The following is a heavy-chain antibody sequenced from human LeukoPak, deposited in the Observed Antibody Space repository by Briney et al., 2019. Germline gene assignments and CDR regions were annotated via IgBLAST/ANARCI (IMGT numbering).Heavy chain of an antibody. Sequence: QSGGSLRLSCAASGFTVSSNYMSWVRQAPGKGLEWVSVIYSGGSTYYADSVKGRFTISRDNSKNTLYLQMNSLRAEDTAVYYCARGLQQLASRGYYYYGMDVWGQGTTVTVSS. V-gene: IGHV3-66*01. CDR3: ARGLQQLASRGYYYYGMDV. CDR1: GFTVSSNY. J-gene: IGHJ6*02. D-gene: IGHD6-13*01. CDR2: IYSGGST.